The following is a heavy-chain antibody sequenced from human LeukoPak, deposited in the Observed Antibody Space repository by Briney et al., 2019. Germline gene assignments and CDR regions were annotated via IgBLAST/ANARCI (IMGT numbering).Heavy chain of an antibody. CDR2: IYYSGST. J-gene: IGHJ2*01. CDR3: ARDFRYFDL. V-gene: IGHV4-59*01. CDR1: GGSISSYY. Sequence: SETLSLTCTVSGGSISSYYWSWIRQPPGKGLEWVGYIYYSGSTNYNPSLKSRVTISVDTSKNQFSLKLSSVTAADTAVYYCARDFRYFDLWGRGTLVTVSS.